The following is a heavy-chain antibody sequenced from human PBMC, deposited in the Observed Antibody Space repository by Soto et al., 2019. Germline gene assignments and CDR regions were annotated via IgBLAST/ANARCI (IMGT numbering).Heavy chain of an antibody. J-gene: IGHJ4*02. Sequence: QVQLQESGPGLVKPSETLSLTCTVSGGSISSYYWSWIRQPPGKGLEWIGYIYYSGSTNYNPSLKSRVNRSVDTSKNQFSLKLSSVTAADTAVYYCARRYSSGFDYWGRGTLVTVSS. CDR2: IYYSGST. CDR1: GGSISSYY. V-gene: IGHV4-59*01. CDR3: ARRYSSGFDY. D-gene: IGHD6-19*01.